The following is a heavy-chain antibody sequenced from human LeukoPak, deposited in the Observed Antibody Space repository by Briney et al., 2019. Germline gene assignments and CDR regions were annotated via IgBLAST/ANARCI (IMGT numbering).Heavy chain of an antibody. CDR2: INPNSGGT. J-gene: IGHJ6*02. CDR1: GYTFTGYY. CDR3: ARGTRYCSGGSCYYYYYGMDV. D-gene: IGHD2-15*01. V-gene: IGHV1-2*04. Sequence: ASVKVSCKASGYTFTGYYMHWVRQAPGQGLEWMGWINPNSGGTNYAQKFQGWVTMTRDTSISTAYMELSRLRSDDTAVYYCARGTRYCSGGSCYYYYYGMDVWGQGTTVTVSS.